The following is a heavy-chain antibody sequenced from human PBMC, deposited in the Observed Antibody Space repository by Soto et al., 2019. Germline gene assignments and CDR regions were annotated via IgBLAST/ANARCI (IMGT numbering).Heavy chain of an antibody. CDR3: ARHNYGSGSTYFDY. Sequence: SETLSLTCTVSGDSINSRSFFWGWIRQPPGKGLEWIGYIYYSGSTNYNPSLKSRVTISVDTSKNQFSLKLNSMTAADTAVYYCARHNYGSGSTYFDYWGQGTLVTVSS. D-gene: IGHD3-10*01. CDR1: GDSINSRSFF. J-gene: IGHJ4*02. V-gene: IGHV4-61*05. CDR2: IYYSGST.